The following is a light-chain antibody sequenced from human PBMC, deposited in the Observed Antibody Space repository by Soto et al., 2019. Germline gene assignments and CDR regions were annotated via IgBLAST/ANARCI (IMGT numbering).Light chain of an antibody. CDR3: QQTYSTPTT. CDR1: QRINNY. J-gene: IGKJ2*01. V-gene: IGKV1-39*01. Sequence: DIPMTQSPSSLSASVGDRVTITCRASQRINNYLNWYQQKPGKAPKALIYAASSLQSGVPSRFSGSGSGTDFTLTISSVQREDFATYYCQQTYSTPTTFGQGTELEIK. CDR2: AAS.